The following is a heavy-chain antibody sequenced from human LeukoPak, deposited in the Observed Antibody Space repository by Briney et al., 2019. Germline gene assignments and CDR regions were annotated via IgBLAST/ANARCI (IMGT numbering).Heavy chain of an antibody. CDR3: ASGRYSSSWYLYYFDY. J-gene: IGHJ4*02. D-gene: IGHD6-13*01. CDR2: INPNSGGT. Sequence: ASVKVSCKASGYTFTAYYIHWVRQAPGQGLEWIGWINPNSGGTNYAQKLQGWVTMTRDTSISTAYMELSRLRSDDTAVYYCASGRYSSSWYLYYFDYWGQGTLVTVSS. CDR1: GYTFTAYY. V-gene: IGHV1-2*04.